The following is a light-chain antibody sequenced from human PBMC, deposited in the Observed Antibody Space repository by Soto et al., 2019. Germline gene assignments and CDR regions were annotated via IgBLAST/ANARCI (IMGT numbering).Light chain of an antibody. V-gene: IGLV2-23*01. CDR1: SSEVWSYNL. CDR2: EGS. J-gene: IGLJ1*01. CDR3: CSYAGSSTRYV. Sequence: QSALTQPASVSGSPGQSITISCTGTSSEVWSYNLVSWYQQHPGKAHKLMIYEGSKRPSGVSNRFSGSKSGNTASLTISGLQAEDEADYYCCSYAGSSTRYVFGTGTKVTVL.